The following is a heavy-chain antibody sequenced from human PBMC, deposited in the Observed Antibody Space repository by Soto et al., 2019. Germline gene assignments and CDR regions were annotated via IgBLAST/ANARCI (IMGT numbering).Heavy chain of an antibody. V-gene: IGHV5-51*01. CDR3: ARPMNPRTTVWLDP. D-gene: IGHD4-4*01. Sequence: PGESLKISCTGSGYNFDRYWIAWVRQMPGKGLEWMGIVYPGDSDTRYSPSFQGQVTISADKSINTAYLQWSSLQASDTAMYYCARPMNPRTTVWLDPWGQGTLVTVSS. CDR2: VYPGDSDT. CDR1: GYNFDRYW. J-gene: IGHJ5*02.